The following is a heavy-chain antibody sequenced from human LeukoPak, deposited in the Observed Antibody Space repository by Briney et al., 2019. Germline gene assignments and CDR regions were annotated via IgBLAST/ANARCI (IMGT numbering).Heavy chain of an antibody. CDR3: ATRIVVVPAAANLRLYYFDY. Sequence: ASVKVSCKVSGYTLTELSMHWVRQAPGKGLEWMGGSDPEDGETIYAQKFQGRVTMTEDTSTDTAYMELSSLRSEDTAVYYCATRIVVVPAAANLRLYYFDYWGQGTLVTVSS. CDR1: GYTLTELS. V-gene: IGHV1-24*01. D-gene: IGHD2-2*01. CDR2: SDPEDGET. J-gene: IGHJ4*02.